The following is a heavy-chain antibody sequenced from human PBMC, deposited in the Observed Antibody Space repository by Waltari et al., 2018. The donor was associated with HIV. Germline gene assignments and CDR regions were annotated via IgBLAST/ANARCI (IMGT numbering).Heavy chain of an antibody. CDR2: INSGGITI. J-gene: IGHJ4*02. CDR3: ARPRYSGYDYPTYFDY. V-gene: IGHV3-11*01. Sequence: QVQLVASGGGLVKPGGSLRLSCEGSGFSFRAFYMRWVRQAPGKGLEWVSYINSGGITIHYANSVKGRFTISRDNAKNSLYLQMNYLTAEDTAVYYCARPRYSGYDYPTYFDYWGQGTLVTVSS. CDR1: GFSFRAFY. D-gene: IGHD5-12*01.